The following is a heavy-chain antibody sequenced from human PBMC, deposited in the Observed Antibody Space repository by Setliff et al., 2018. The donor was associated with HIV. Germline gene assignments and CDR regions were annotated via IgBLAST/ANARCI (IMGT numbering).Heavy chain of an antibody. Sequence: KPSEALSLTCAVSGGSISSSNWWSWVRQPPGKGLEWIGEIYHSGSTNYNPSLKSRVTISVDKSKNQFSLKLSSVTAADTAVYYCARDLAWPGYFDCWGQGTPVTVSS. V-gene: IGHV4-4*02. CDR1: GGSISSSNW. CDR2: IYHSGST. J-gene: IGHJ4*02. D-gene: IGHD3-10*01. CDR3: ARDLAWPGYFDC.